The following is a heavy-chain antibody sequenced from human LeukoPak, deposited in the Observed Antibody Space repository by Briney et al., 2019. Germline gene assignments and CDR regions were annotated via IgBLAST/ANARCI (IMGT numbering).Heavy chain of an antibody. D-gene: IGHD6-13*01. J-gene: IGHJ5*02. V-gene: IGHV3-23*01. CDR2: ISGSGDST. Sequence: GGSLRLSCAASGFTFSSYAMSWVRQAPGQGLEWVSAISGSGDSTYYADSVKGRFTIFRDNSKNTLYLQMNGLRAEDTAVYYCAKDLSDSSSWYLWGQGTLVTVSS. CDR3: AKDLSDSSSWYL. CDR1: GFTFSSYA.